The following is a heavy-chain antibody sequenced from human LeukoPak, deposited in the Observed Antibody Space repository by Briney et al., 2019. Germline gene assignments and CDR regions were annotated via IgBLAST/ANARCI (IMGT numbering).Heavy chain of an antibody. J-gene: IGHJ6*02. D-gene: IGHD2-2*01. V-gene: IGHV1-18*04. CDR3: AGDHCSSTSCSYGMDV. CDR1: GYTFTGYY. CDR2: ISAYNGNT. Sequence: ASVKVSCKASGYTFTGYYMHWVRQAPGQGLEWMGWISAYNGNTNYAQKLQGRVTMTTDTSTSTAYMELSSLRSEDTAVYYCAGDHCSSTSCSYGMDVWGQGTTVTVSS.